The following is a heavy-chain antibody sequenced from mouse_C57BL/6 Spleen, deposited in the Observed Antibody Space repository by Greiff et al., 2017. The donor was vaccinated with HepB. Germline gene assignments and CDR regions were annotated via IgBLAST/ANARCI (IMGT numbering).Heavy chain of an antibody. Sequence: QVQLKQSGAELVRPGTSVKVSCKASGYAFTNYLIEWVKQRPGQGLEWIGVINPGSGGTNYNEKFKGKATLTADKSSSTAYMQLSSLTSEDSAVYFCARHPYYYGSSYWYFDVWGTGTTVTVSS. J-gene: IGHJ1*03. D-gene: IGHD1-1*01. CDR1: GYAFTNYL. CDR3: ARHPYYYGSSYWYFDV. V-gene: IGHV1-54*01. CDR2: INPGSGGT.